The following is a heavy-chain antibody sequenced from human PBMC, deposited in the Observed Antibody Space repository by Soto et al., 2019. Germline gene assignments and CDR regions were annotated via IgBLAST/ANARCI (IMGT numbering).Heavy chain of an antibody. CDR2: ISNSGTP. J-gene: IGHJ4*02. CDR1: GASISSGGYY. CDR3: ARDDCSGGSCLSC. V-gene: IGHV4-31*03. Sequence: QVQLQESGPGLVKPSQTLSLTCTVSGASISSGGYYWSWIPQQPGKGLEWIGYISNSGTPYYNPSLKSRLTISADTSNNQISLKLTSVTAADTAVYYCARDDCSGGSCLSCWGQGTLVTVSS. D-gene: IGHD2-15*01.